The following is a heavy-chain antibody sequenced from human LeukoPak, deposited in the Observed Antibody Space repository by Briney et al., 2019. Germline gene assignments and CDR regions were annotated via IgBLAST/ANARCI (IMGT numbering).Heavy chain of an antibody. J-gene: IGHJ6*03. CDR2: IYTNGST. CDR3: ARAGYCSSTSCYEPWGGYYYYMDV. D-gene: IGHD2-2*01. CDR1: GGSISSYY. Sequence: TSETLSLTCTVSGGSISSYYWSWIRQPAGKGLEWIGRIYTNGSTNYNPSLKSRVTMSVDTSKNQFSLKLSSVTAADTAVYYCARAGYCSSTSCYEPWGGYYYYMDVWGKGTTVTISS. V-gene: IGHV4-4*07.